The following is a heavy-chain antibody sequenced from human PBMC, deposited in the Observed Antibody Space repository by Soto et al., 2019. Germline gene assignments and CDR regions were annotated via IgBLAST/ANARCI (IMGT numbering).Heavy chain of an antibody. J-gene: IGHJ4*02. V-gene: IGHV2-5*02. CDR1: GFSLSSSGVG. D-gene: IGHD3-3*01. Sequence: QITLKESGPTLVNPTQTLTLTCTFSGFSLSSSGVGVGWIRQPPGKALEWLALIYWDDDKRYSPSLKSRLTITKDISKNQVVLTMTNMDPVDTATYYCAHRYYDFWSGYYDSWGQGTLVTVSS. CDR2: IYWDDDK. CDR3: AHRYYDFWSGYYDS.